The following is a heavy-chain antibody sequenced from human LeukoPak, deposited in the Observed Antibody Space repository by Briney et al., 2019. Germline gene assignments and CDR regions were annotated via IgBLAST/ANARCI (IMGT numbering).Heavy chain of an antibody. CDR1: GYAFTGYY. CDR3: ARDADTLTGYYYFDY. Sequence: ASVKVSCKASGYAFTGYYMHWVRQAPGQGLEWMGWINPNSGGTNYAQKFQGRVTMTRDTSISTAYMELSRLRSDDTAVYYCARDADTLTGYYYFDYWGQGTLVTVSS. V-gene: IGHV1-2*02. CDR2: INPNSGGT. D-gene: IGHD3-9*01. J-gene: IGHJ4*02.